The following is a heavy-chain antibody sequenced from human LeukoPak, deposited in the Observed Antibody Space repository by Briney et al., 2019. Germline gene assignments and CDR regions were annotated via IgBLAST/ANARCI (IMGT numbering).Heavy chain of an antibody. V-gene: IGHV1-69*13. J-gene: IGHJ6*02. CDR2: IIPIFGTA. D-gene: IGHD3-10*01. CDR1: GGTFSSYA. CDR3: ASIGYGSGSYYYYGMDV. Sequence: VKVSCKASGGTFSSYAISWVRQAPGQGLEWMGGIIPIFGTANYAQKFQGRVTITADESTSTAYMELSSLRSEDTAVYYCASIGYGSGSYYYYGMDVWGQGTTVTVSS.